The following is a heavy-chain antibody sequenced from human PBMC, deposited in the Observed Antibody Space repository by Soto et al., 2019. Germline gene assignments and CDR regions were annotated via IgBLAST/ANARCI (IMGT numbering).Heavy chain of an antibody. CDR3: ARHQYYYDSSGYTLDY. D-gene: IGHD3-22*01. Sequence: SETLSLTCTVSGGSISSSTYYWGWIRQPPGKGLEWIGSVYYSGSTYYNPSLKSRVTISVDTPNNQFSLKLNSVTAADTAVYYCARHQYYYDSSGYTLDYWGQGTLVTVSS. V-gene: IGHV4-39*01. CDR1: GGSISSSTYY. J-gene: IGHJ4*02. CDR2: VYYSGST.